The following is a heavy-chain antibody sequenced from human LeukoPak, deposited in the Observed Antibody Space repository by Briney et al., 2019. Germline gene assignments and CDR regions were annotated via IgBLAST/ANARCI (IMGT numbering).Heavy chain of an antibody. D-gene: IGHD1-26*01. Sequence: ASVEVSCKASGGTFSSYAINWVRQAPGQGLEWMGGIIPMFGTANYAQNFQGRVTITADESTSTAYMELSSLRSDDTAVYYCAFRTVRSTIEYFQYWGLGTLVTVSS. CDR3: AFRTVRSTIEYFQY. J-gene: IGHJ1*01. CDR2: IIPMFGTA. V-gene: IGHV1-69*13. CDR1: GGTFSSYA.